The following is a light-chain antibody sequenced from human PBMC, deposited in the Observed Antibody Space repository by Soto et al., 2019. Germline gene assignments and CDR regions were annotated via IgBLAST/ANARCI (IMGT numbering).Light chain of an antibody. Sequence: QSVLTQPASVSGSPRQSITISCTGTSRDVGAYDYVSWYLQYPDKAPQLLIYYVDHRPSGVSSRFSGSKSGNTASLTISGLQAEDEGDYYCCSYADGSIYFFGTGTKV. J-gene: IGLJ1*01. V-gene: IGLV2-14*03. CDR2: YVD. CDR1: SRDVGAYDY. CDR3: CSYADGSIYF.